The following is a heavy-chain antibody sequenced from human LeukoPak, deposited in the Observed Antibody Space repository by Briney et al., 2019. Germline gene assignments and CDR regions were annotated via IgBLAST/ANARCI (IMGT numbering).Heavy chain of an antibody. J-gene: IGHJ4*02. CDR3: ARVRGKHPGGYEFDY. Sequence: ASVKVSCKASGYTXTSYGISWVRQAPGQGLEWMGWISAYNGNTNYAQKPQGRVTMTTDTSTSTAYMELRSLRSDDTAVYYCARVRGKHPGGYEFDYWGQGTLVTVSS. D-gene: IGHD5-12*01. CDR1: GYTXTSYG. V-gene: IGHV1-18*01. CDR2: ISAYNGNT.